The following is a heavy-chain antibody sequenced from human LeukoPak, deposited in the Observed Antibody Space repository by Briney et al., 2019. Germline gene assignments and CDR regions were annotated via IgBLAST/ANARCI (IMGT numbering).Heavy chain of an antibody. CDR1: GYTFTGYY. CDR2: INPNSGGT. V-gene: IGHV1-2*02. CDR3: ARGAPRIVVVPAARGSWFDP. Sequence: ASVKVSCKASGYTFTGYYMHWVRQAPGQGLEWMGWINPNSGGTNYAQKFQGRVTMTRDTSISTAYMELSRLSSDDTAVYYCARGAPRIVVVPAARGSWFDPWGQGTLVTVSS. J-gene: IGHJ5*02. D-gene: IGHD2-2*01.